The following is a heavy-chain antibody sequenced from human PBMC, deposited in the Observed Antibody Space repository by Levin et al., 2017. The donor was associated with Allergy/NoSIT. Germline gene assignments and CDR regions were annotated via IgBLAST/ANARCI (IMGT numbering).Heavy chain of an antibody. CDR3: AREYCNTPSCSMSGEPGWDTHNKNWFDP. CDR1: GYTFRNYG. J-gene: IGHJ5*02. V-gene: IGHV1-18*01. D-gene: IGHD2-2*01. CDR2: ISPYSAKT. Sequence: ASVKVSCKASGYTFRNYGISWVRQAPGQGLEWMGWISPYSAKTNHAQKFQGRVTMTTDTFTGTAYMDLRSLRSDDTAVYYCAREYCNTPSCSMSGEPGWDTHNKNWFDPWGQGTLVSVSS.